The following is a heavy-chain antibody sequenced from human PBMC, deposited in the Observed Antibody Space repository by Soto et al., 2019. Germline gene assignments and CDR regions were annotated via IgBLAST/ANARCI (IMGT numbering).Heavy chain of an antibody. J-gene: IGHJ6*02. CDR2: IIPIFGTA. Sequence: SVKVSCKASGGTCSIYAISWVLQSPLQGLDWMGGIIPIFGTANYAQKFQGRVTITADESTSTAYMELSSLRSEDTAVYYCAAAPGSWSYYYYGMDVWGQGTTVTVS. D-gene: IGHD6-13*01. V-gene: IGHV1-69*13. CDR1: GGTCSIYA. CDR3: AAAPGSWSYYYYGMDV.